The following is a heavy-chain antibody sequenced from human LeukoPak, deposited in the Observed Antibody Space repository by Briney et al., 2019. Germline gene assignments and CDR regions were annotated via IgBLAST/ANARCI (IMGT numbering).Heavy chain of an antibody. J-gene: IGHJ4*02. V-gene: IGHV4-59*08. CDR2: IYYSGST. Sequence: PGGSLRLSCAASGFTFSSYAMSWIRQPPGKGLEGMGYIYYSGSTNYNPSLKSRVTMSVDTSKNQFSLKLSSVTAADTAVYYCARRAYSSGYYYFDYWGQGTQVTVSS. D-gene: IGHD6-19*01. CDR3: ARRAYSSGYYYFDY. CDR1: GFTFSSYA.